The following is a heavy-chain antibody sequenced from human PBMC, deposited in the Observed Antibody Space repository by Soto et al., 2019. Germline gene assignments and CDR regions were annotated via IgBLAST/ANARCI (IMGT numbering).Heavy chain of an antibody. CDR3: TRDYGGYCSGDACYFGSLDS. J-gene: IGHJ5*01. CDR1: GYTFTVYY. Sequence: ASVKVSCKASGYTFTVYYLHWVRQAPGQGLEWMGWINPNGGGRNYAQKFQGRVTMTRDTSINTAYMELNNLGSDDTAVYYCTRDYGGYCSGDACYFGSLDSWGQGTLVTVSS. D-gene: IGHD2-15*01. V-gene: IGHV1-2*02. CDR2: INPNGGGR.